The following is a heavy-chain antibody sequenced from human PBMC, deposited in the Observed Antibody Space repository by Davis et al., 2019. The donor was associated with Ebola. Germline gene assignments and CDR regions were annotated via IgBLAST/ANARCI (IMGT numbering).Heavy chain of an antibody. D-gene: IGHD3-9*01. CDR3: ARAPPYYDILTGYYIGAFDI. J-gene: IGHJ3*02. CDR2: IYSGGST. Sequence: GGSLRLSCAASGFTFSSYAMSWVRQAPGKGLEWVSVIYSGGSTYYADSVKGRFTISRDNSKNTLYLQMNSLRAEDTAVYYCARAPPYYDILTGYYIGAFDIWGQGTMVTVSS. CDR1: GFTFSSYA. V-gene: IGHV3-66*01.